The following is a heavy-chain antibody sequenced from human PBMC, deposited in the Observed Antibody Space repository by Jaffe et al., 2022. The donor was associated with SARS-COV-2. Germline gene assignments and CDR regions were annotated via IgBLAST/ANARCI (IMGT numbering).Heavy chain of an antibody. D-gene: IGHD3-16*01. CDR1: GFSLSTSGVG. J-gene: IGHJ4*02. V-gene: IGHV2-5*02. CDR2: IYWDDDK. Sequence: QITLKESGPTLVKPTQTLTLTCTFSGFSLSTSGVGVGWIRQPPGKALEWLALIYWDDDKRYSPSLKSRLTITKDTSKNQVVLTMTNMDPVDTATYYCAHTGDYVWGNPFDYWGQGTLVTVSS. CDR3: AHTGDYVWGNPFDY.